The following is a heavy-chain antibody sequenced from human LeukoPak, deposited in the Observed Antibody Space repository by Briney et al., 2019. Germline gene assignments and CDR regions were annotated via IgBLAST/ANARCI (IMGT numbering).Heavy chain of an antibody. Sequence: SETLSLTCTVSGDSITSYYWSWIRQPPGKGLEWIGYIYYSGSTNYNPSLKSRVTTSVDTSKNQFSLKLSSVTAADTAVYYCAGRINYFDYWGQGILVTVSS. J-gene: IGHJ4*02. CDR3: AGRINYFDY. D-gene: IGHD2-15*01. CDR1: GDSITSYY. V-gene: IGHV4-59*08. CDR2: IYYSGST.